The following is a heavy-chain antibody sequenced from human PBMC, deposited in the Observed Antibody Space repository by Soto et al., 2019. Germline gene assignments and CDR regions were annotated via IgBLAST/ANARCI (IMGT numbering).Heavy chain of an antibody. D-gene: IGHD3-16*01. CDR3: ARGITPEFDY. CDR2: IYYSGST. V-gene: IGHV4-30-4*01. CDR1: GGSISSGDYY. J-gene: IGHJ4*02. Sequence: SETLSLTCTVSGGSISSGDYYWSWIRQPPGKGLEWIGYIYYSGSTYHNPSLKSRVTISVDTSKNQFSLKLSSVTAADTAVYYCARGITPEFDYWGQGTLVTVSS.